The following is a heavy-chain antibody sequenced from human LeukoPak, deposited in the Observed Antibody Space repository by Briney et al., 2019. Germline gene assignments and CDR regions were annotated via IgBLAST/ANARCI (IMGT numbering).Heavy chain of an antibody. CDR2: IKSDGGT. J-gene: IGHJ1*01. D-gene: IGHD3-22*01. CDR1: GFTFSDYG. V-gene: IGHV3-74*01. CDR3: ARAPSEIGGYYPEYFRH. Sequence: GGSLRLSCAASGFTFSDYGMHWVRQAPGKGLVWVSRIKSDGGTNYADSVKGRFTISRDNAKNTVSLQMNSLRAEDTGVYYCARAPSEIGGYYPEYFRHWGQGTRVTLSS.